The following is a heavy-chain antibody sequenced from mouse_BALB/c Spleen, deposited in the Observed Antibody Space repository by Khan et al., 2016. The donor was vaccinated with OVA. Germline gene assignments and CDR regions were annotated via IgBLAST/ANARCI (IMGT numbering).Heavy chain of an antibody. V-gene: IGHV3-2*02. J-gene: IGHJ2*01. D-gene: IGHD1-2*01. CDR2: ISYSGST. CDR3: ARTARIKY. Sequence: VQLKESGPGLVKPSQSLSLTCTVTGYSITSGYGWNWIRQFPGNKLEWMGYISYSGSTTYNPSLKSRISITRDTSKNQFFLQLNSVTTEDTATYYRARTARIKYWGQGTTLTVSS. CDR1: GYSITSGYG.